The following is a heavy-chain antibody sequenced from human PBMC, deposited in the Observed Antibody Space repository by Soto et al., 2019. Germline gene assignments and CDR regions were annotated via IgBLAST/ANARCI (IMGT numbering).Heavy chain of an antibody. J-gene: IGHJ3*02. CDR3: ARETYNSGESAFDI. CDR1: RYPFTSYD. V-gene: IGHV1-8*01. D-gene: IGHD3-22*01. CDR2: MNPNSGNT. Sequence: GASVKVSCTASRYPFTSYDIHWVRQATGQGLEWMGWMNPNSGNTAFAQKFQDRVTMTRNTSTRIAYMELSSLRSEDTAVYYCARETYNSGESAFDIWGQGTMVTVSS.